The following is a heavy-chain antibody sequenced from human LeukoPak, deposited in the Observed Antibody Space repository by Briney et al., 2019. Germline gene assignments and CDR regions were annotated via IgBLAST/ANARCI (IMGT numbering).Heavy chain of an antibody. CDR2: IYYSGNT. Sequence: SETLSLTCTVSGGSISSYYWSWIRQPPGMELEWIADIYYSGNTNYNPSLKSRVTISVDTSKSQFSLKLSSVTAADTAVYYCARDDRAYGSVFDPWGQGTLVAVSS. J-gene: IGHJ5*02. V-gene: IGHV4-59*01. CDR3: ARDDRAYGSVFDP. D-gene: IGHD3-10*01. CDR1: GGSISSYY.